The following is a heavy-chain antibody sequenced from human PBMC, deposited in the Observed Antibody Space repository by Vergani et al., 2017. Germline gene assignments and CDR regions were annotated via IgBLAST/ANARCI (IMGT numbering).Heavy chain of an antibody. J-gene: IGHJ5*02. D-gene: IGHD2-21*02. CDR3: ARHVGYGDSNYPGDWFDP. Sequence: QVELQESGPGLVKPSKTLSVTCSVSGDSVRSAPYWGWIRRSPGKGLEWLGTIHRSGSNYYNSSFRNQVTMSVDTSKSQLSLRLASVTAADTALYYCARHVGYGDSNYPGDWFDPWGQGTLVTVSS. CDR1: GDSVRSAPY. CDR2: IHRSGSN. V-gene: IGHV4-38-2*02.